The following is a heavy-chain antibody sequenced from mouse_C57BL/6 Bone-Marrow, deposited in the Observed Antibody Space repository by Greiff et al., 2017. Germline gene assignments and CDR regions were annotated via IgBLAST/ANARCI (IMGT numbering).Heavy chain of an antibody. D-gene: IGHD3-1*01. CDR3: ARTAHFDY. Sequence: EVQLQESGGGLVKPGGSLKLSCAASGFTFSDYGMHWVRQAPEKGLEWVAYISSGSSTIYYADTVKGRFTISRDNAKNTLFLQMTSLRSEDTAMYYCARTAHFDYWGQGTTLTVSS. CDR2: ISSGSSTI. V-gene: IGHV5-17*01. J-gene: IGHJ2*01. CDR1: GFTFSDYG.